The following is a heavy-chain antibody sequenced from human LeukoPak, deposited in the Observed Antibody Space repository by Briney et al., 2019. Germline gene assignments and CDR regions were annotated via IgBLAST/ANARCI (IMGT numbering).Heavy chain of an antibody. CDR3: ARGASSLFDY. Sequence: KPSETLSLTCAVYGGSFSGYYWSWIRQPPGKGLEWIGEINHSGSTNYNPSLKSRVTISVDTSKNQFSLKLSSVTAADTAVYYYARGASSLFDYWGQGTLVTVSS. CDR2: INHSGST. CDR1: GGSFSGYY. D-gene: IGHD6-6*01. J-gene: IGHJ4*02. V-gene: IGHV4-34*01.